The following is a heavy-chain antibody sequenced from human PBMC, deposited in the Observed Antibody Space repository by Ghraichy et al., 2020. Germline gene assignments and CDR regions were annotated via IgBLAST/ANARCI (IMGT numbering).Heavy chain of an antibody. V-gene: IGHV3-9*01. J-gene: IGHJ4*01. CDR1: GFAFGDYG. CDR3: AKGGRLLHCSRCRCPFDL. Sequence: GGSLRLSCAASGFAFGDYGMHWVRQRPGKGLEWVSRINCNANYIGYADSVRGRFTISRDNAKNSLYLQMNDLRPEDTAVYYCAKGGRLLHCSRCRCPFDLWRHGPLVTVAS. CDR2: INCNANYI. D-gene: IGHD2-8*02.